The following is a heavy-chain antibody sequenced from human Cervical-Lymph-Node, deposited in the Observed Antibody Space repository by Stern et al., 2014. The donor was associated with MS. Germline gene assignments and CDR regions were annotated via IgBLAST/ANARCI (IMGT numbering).Heavy chain of an antibody. CDR2: MRSGGNT. CDR3: ARDSGSSYGIGWLDP. J-gene: IGHJ5*02. V-gene: IGHV4-61*02. CDR1: GGSISNGVYY. D-gene: IGHD1-26*01. Sequence: DQLVESGPGLVKPSQTLSLSCTVSGGSISNGVYYWIWVRQPAGKGLEWIGRMRSGGNTKYTPSLKSRFTMSGEASKNQCSLKLSSVTAADTAVYYCARDSGSSYGIGWLDPWGQGTLVTVSS.